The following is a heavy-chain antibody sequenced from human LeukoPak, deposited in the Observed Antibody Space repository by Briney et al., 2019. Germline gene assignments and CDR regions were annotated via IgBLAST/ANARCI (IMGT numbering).Heavy chain of an antibody. CDR3: ARDLSGWELQDNWFDP. Sequence: PGGSLRLSCAASGFTFSSYSMHWVRQAPGKGLEWVSSISSSSSYIYYADSVKGRFTISRDNAKNSLYLQMNSLRAEDTAVYYCARDLSGWELQDNWFDPWGQGTLVTVSS. CDR1: GFTFSSYS. V-gene: IGHV3-21*01. J-gene: IGHJ5*02. D-gene: IGHD1-26*01. CDR2: ISSSSSYI.